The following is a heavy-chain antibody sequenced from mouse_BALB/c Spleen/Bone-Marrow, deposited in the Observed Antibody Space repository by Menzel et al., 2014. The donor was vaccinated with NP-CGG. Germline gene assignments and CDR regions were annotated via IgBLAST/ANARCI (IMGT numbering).Heavy chain of an antibody. V-gene: IGHV1-69*02. J-gene: IGHJ3*01. CDR2: IDPSDSET. CDR3: ARRGYGYGFAY. D-gene: IGHD1-2*01. CDR1: GYTFTSYW. Sequence: QVQLQQSGAELVKPGAPVKLSCKASGYTFTSYWMNWVKQRPGRGPEWIGRIDPSDSETHYNQKFKDKATLTVDKSSSTAYIQLSSLTSEDSAVYYCARRGYGYGFAYWGQGTLVTVSA.